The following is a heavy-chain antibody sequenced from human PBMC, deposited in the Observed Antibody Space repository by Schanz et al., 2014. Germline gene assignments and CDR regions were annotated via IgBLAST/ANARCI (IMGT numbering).Heavy chain of an antibody. CDR2: INAHTGNT. J-gene: IGHJ3*02. CDR1: GYIFGSHG. CDR3: ARVHIATYHYNSPGAFDI. D-gene: IGHD3-10*01. Sequence: QLMQSGSEVRKHGASVKVSCKASGYIFGSHGMTWVRQAPGQGPELMGWINAHTGNTQYAQKFQGRVNMTRDTVTTTVHLELTRLRTDDTAIYYCARVHIATYHYNSPGAFDIWGQGTRVTVSS. V-gene: IGHV1-18*01.